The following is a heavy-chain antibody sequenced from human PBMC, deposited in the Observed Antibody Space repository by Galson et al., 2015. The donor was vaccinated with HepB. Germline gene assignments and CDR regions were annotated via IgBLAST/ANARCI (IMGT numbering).Heavy chain of an antibody. J-gene: IGHJ4*02. CDR1: GFTFSSYV. Sequence: SLRLSCAASGFTFSSYVMSWVRQAPGKGLEWVSVIYSGGSTYYADSVKGRFTISRDNSKNTLYLQMNSLRAEDTAVYYCALSSGSYYGSFDYWGQGTLVTVSS. V-gene: IGHV3-66*01. CDR2: IYSGGST. CDR3: ALSSGSYYGSFDY. D-gene: IGHD1-26*01.